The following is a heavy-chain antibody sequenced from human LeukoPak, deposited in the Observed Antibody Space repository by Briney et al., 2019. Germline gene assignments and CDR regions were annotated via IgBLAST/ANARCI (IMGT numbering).Heavy chain of an antibody. J-gene: IGHJ4*02. CDR2: ISSNGGST. V-gene: IGHV3-64D*06. CDR1: GFTFSSYA. CDR3: VKRDAYKYDY. Sequence: GGSLRLSCSASGFTFSSYAMHWVRQAPGKGLEYVSAISSNGGSTYYADSVKGRFTISRDNSKNTLFLQMRSLRPEDTAVYYCVKRDAYKYDYWGQGTLVTVSS. D-gene: IGHD5-24*01.